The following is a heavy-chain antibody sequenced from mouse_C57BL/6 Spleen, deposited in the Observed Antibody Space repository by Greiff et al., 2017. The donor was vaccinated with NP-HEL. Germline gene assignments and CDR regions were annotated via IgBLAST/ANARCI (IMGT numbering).Heavy chain of an antibody. CDR1: GYTFTSYW. J-gene: IGHJ1*03. CDR2: IDPSDSET. V-gene: IGHV1-52*01. D-gene: IGHD4-1*01. Sequence: QVQLQQPGAELVRPGSSVKLSCKASGYTFTSYWMHWVKQRPIQGLEWIGNIDPSDSETHYNQKFKDKATLTVDKSSSTAYMQLSSLTSEDSAVYYCARGGTGTHFDVWGTGTTVTVSS. CDR3: ARGGTGTHFDV.